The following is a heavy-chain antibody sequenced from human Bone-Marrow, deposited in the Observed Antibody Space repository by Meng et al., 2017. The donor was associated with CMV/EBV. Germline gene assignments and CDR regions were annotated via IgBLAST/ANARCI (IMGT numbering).Heavy chain of an antibody. CDR3: ARGGRENSFDS. Sequence: ASVKVSCKASGYTFTTYAITWVRQAPGQGLEWMGWISTSNGDTESAQKVRDRITFTTDGATTSAYMELRSLTSDETAIYFCARGGRENSFDSWGQGTLVTVSS. CDR1: GYTFTTYA. J-gene: IGHJ5*01. CDR2: ISTSNGDT. V-gene: IGHV1-18*04. D-gene: IGHD3-16*01.